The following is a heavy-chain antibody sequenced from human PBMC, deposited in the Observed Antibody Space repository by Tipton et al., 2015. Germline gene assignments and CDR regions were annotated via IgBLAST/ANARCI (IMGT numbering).Heavy chain of an antibody. D-gene: IGHD5-18*01. Sequence: SLRLSCAASGFTFSSYSMNWVRQAPGKGLEWVAVISYDGSNKYYADSVKGRFTISRDNSKNTLYLQMNSLRAEDTAVYYCAKDYSLFDYWGQGTLVTVSS. CDR1: GFTFSSYS. V-gene: IGHV3-30*18. J-gene: IGHJ4*02. CDR2: ISYDGSNK. CDR3: AKDYSLFDY.